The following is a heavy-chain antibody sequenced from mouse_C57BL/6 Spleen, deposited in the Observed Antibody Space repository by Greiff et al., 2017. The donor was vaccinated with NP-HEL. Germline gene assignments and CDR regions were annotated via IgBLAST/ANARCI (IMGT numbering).Heavy chain of an antibody. Sequence: VQLQQSGPELLKPGASVKISCKASGYEFSSSWMNWVKQRPGKGLDWICRLYPGDGDTNYNGRFQGKATLTADKSSSTAYMQLSRLTSEDSAVYFCARRYSNLYAMDYWGQGTSVTVSS. CDR3: ARRYSNLYAMDY. J-gene: IGHJ4*01. D-gene: IGHD2-5*01. CDR2: LYPGDGDT. V-gene: IGHV1-82*01. CDR1: GYEFSSSW.